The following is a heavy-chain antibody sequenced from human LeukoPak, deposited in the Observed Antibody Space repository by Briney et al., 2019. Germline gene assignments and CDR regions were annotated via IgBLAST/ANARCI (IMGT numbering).Heavy chain of an antibody. CDR1: GYSFTSYW. V-gene: IGHV5-51*01. Sequence: GESLKISCQGSGYSFTSYWIGWVRQMPGKGLEWMGIIYPGDSDTRYSPSFQGQVTISADKSISTAYLQWSSLKASDTAMYYCARLIGYCSSTSCYVDGMDVWGQGTTVTVSS. J-gene: IGHJ6*02. CDR3: ARLIGYCSSTSCYVDGMDV. D-gene: IGHD2-2*01. CDR2: IYPGDSDT.